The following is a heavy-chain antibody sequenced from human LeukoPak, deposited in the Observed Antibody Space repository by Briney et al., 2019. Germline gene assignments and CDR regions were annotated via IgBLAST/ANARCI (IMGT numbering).Heavy chain of an antibody. V-gene: IGHV3-33*01. Sequence: GGSLRLSCAASGFTFSSYGMHWVRQAPGKGLEWVAVIWYDGSNKYYADSVKGRFTISRDNSKNTLYLQMNNLRAEDTAVYYCARYHSSGWYSDYFDYWGKGTLVTVSS. D-gene: IGHD6-19*01. CDR3: ARYHSSGWYSDYFDY. J-gene: IGHJ4*02. CDR2: IWYDGSNK. CDR1: GFTFSSYG.